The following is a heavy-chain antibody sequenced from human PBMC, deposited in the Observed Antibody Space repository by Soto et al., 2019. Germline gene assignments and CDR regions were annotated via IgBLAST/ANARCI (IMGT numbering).Heavy chain of an antibody. CDR3: ARDPYHVLMVNAPNLYGMDV. Sequence: QVQLVQSGAEVKKPGASVKVSCKASGYTFTTYDISWVRQAPGQGLDWMVRISTYNGNTNYPQILQGRLTMPTDTSTTTAYMELRSLRSDDTAVYYCARDPYHVLMVNAPNLYGMDVWGQGTTVTVSS. V-gene: IGHV1-18*01. J-gene: IGHJ6*02. CDR1: GYTFTTYD. D-gene: IGHD2-8*01. CDR2: ISTYNGNT.